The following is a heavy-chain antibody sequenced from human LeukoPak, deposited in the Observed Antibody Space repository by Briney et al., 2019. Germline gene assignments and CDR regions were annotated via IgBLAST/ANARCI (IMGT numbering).Heavy chain of an antibody. Sequence: ASVKVSCKASGYTFTNYYMHWVRQAPGQGLEWMGVIDPSAGSTTYAQKFQGRVTMTRDTATSTVYMELSSLRSDDTAVYYCARAHYTSSNIKVPFDVWGKGTTVTVSS. CDR1: GYTFTNYY. V-gene: IGHV1-46*01. J-gene: IGHJ6*04. CDR3: ARAHYTSSNIKVPFDV. CDR2: IDPSAGST. D-gene: IGHD6-19*01.